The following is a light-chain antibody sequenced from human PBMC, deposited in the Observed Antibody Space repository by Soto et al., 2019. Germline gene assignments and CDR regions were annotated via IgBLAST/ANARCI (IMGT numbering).Light chain of an antibody. CDR3: CSYGDNNYFV. V-gene: IGLV2-8*02. CDR2: EVN. CDR1: STDVGAYKY. J-gene: IGLJ1*01. Sequence: QSALTQPPSASRSPGQSVTISCTGTSTDVGAYKYVAWYQQRPGKAPKLLIYEVNNRPSGVPDRFSGSKSGNTASLTVSGLQAEDEGDYYCCSYGDNNYFVFGTGTKVTVL.